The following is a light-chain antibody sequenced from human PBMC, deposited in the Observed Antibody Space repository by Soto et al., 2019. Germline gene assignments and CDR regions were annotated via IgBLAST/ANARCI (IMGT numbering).Light chain of an antibody. CDR3: QQYQNLWT. V-gene: IGKV3-11*01. CDR2: DAS. Sequence: EIVLTQSPATLSLSPGERATLSCRASHSVSSYLAWYQQKPGQAPRLLIYDASNRATGIPDRFSGSGSGTEFTLTISGLQSEDFALYYCQQYQNLWTFGQGTKVDIK. CDR1: HSVSSY. J-gene: IGKJ1*01.